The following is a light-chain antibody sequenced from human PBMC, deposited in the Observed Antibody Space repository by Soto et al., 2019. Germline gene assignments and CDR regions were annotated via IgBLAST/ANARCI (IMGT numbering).Light chain of an antibody. CDR2: KAS. J-gene: IGKJ1*01. CDR1: QTIDSW. V-gene: IGKV1-5*03. CDR3: QQYHIYSGT. Sequence: DIQMTQSPSTLSASVGDRVTITFLASQTIDSWLAWYQQRPGKPPNLLIYKASTLASGVPSRFSGSGSGTEFTLTINSLQPDDFATYYCQQYHIYSGTFGQGTKVDIK.